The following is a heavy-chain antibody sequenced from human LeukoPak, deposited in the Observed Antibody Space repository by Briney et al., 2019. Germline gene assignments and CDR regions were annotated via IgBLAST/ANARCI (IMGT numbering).Heavy chain of an antibody. CDR2: IYYSGST. V-gene: IGHV4-59*01. J-gene: IGHJ4*02. Sequence: PSETLSLTCAVSGYSISSYYWSWIRQPPGKGLEWIGYIYYSGSTNYNPSLKSRVTISVDTSKNQFSLKLSSVTAADTAVYYCARVGITGTTSVDYWGQGTLVTVSS. D-gene: IGHD1-7*01. CDR3: ARVGITGTTSVDY. CDR1: GYSISSYY.